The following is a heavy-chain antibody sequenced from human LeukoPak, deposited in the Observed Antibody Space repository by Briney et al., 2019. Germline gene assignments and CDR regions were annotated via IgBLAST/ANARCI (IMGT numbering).Heavy chain of an antibody. CDR3: ATCPPSSWSYFDF. V-gene: IGHV3-48*03. Sequence: PGGSLRLSCAAPGTTLRKYEMHWVRQAPGKGLEWLPYISSGGQTISYRDSVKGRFTVSRDNSKNSVYLQMHSLRAEDTAVYYCATCPPSSWSYFDFWGQGALVTVSS. J-gene: IGHJ4*02. CDR2: ISSGGQTI. D-gene: IGHD6-13*01. CDR1: GTTLRKYE.